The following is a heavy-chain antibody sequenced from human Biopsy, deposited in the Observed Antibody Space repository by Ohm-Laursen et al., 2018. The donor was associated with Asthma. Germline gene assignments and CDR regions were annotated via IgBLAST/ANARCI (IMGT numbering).Heavy chain of an antibody. J-gene: IGHJ6*02. CDR2: MSFDGRQT. CDR3: AKDVVWFRELGGMDV. D-gene: IGHD3-10*01. V-gene: IGHV3-30*18. Sequence: SLRLSCSASGFSFNSYGMHWVRQAPGKGLEWVAVMSFDGRQTYYADSVRGRFTISRDNSKNTLYLQMNSLRAGDTAVYYCAKDVVWFRELGGMDVWGQGTTVTVSS. CDR1: GFSFNSYG.